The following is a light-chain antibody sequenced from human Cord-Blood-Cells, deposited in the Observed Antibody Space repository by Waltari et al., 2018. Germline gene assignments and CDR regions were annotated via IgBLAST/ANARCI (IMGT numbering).Light chain of an antibody. CDR1: QSISSY. V-gene: IGKV1-39*01. CDR2: AAS. CDR3: QQSYSTPIT. Sequence: DIQMTQSPSSLSVSVGDRVTITCRASQSISSYLNWYQQKPGKAPKLLIYAASSLQSGVPSRFSGSGSGTDFTLTISSLQHEDFATYYCQQSYSTPITFGQGTRLEIK. J-gene: IGKJ5*01.